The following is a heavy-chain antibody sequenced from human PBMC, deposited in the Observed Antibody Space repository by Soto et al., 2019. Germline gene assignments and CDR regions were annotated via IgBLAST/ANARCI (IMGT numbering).Heavy chain of an antibody. CDR2: IYWDDAK. Sequence: GSGPTLVNPTQTLTLTCTFSGFSLSASGVGVGWIRQPPGKALEWLAIIYWDDAKHYSPSLKSRLTITKDTSKNQVVLTMTNMYPVDTATYYCAHGAFYGSGSYSAHLFGFDPWGQGTLVTVSS. D-gene: IGHD3-10*01. CDR1: GFSLSASGVG. V-gene: IGHV2-5*02. CDR3: AHGAFYGSGSYSAHLFGFDP. J-gene: IGHJ5*02.